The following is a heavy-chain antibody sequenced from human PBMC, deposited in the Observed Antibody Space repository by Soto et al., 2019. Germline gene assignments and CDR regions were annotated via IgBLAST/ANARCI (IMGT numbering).Heavy chain of an antibody. V-gene: IGHV3-30*18. Sequence: WGSLRLSCAASGFTFSTEGMHWFRQAPGKGLEWVAITSYDGSDRIYADSVKGRFIISRDNSKNTLYLQMNSLRVEDTAVYYCAKSTAPMGYYPHYWCQGILVTVFS. CDR2: TSYDGSDR. D-gene: IGHD3-22*01. CDR1: GFTFSTEG. J-gene: IGHJ4*02. CDR3: AKSTAPMGYYPHY.